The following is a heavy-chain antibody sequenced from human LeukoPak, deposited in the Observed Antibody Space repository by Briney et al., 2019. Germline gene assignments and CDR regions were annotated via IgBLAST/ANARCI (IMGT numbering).Heavy chain of an antibody. D-gene: IGHD6-13*01. Sequence: LNISSQSSGYSLTNYWIAWVRQIPGKGLEWMGIIYPSDSDTKYSPSFQGQVTISADKSTNTVYLQWSSLQASDTAMYYCARMSGSRGWFDPWGQGTLVTVSS. CDR3: ARMSGSRGWFDP. CDR1: GYSLTNYW. J-gene: IGHJ5*02. V-gene: IGHV5-51*01. CDR2: IYPSDSDT.